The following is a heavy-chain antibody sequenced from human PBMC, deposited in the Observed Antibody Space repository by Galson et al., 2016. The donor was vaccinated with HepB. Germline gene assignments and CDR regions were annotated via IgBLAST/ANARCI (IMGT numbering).Heavy chain of an antibody. D-gene: IGHD3-10*01. CDR3: ARIPFYFGSGIMDF. Sequence: SETLSLTCAVYGGSFSSYYWTWVRQPPGKGLEWIGEINHSGSTNYNPSLKSRVTIKVDTSKNQLSLKLNFVTAADTALYYCARIPFYFGSGIMDFWGPGTPVTVSS. J-gene: IGHJ4*02. V-gene: IGHV4-34*01. CDR2: INHSGST. CDR1: GGSFSSYY.